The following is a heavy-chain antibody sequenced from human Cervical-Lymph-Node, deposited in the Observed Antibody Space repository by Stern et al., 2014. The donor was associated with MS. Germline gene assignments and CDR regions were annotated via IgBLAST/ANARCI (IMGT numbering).Heavy chain of an antibody. CDR3: ARGHPTYGSGYYYVMDV. CDR2: INYSGST. J-gene: IGHJ6*02. Sequence: QVQLQEWGAGLLKPSETLSLTCGVYGGSFSGYYWSWIRQPPGKGLEWIGEINYSGSTNYNPSLKSRVTIPVEPSKNQFSLNLRSVTAADTAVYYCARGHPTYGSGYYYVMDVWGQGTTVTVSS. V-gene: IGHV4-34*01. D-gene: IGHD3-10*01. CDR1: GGSFSGYY.